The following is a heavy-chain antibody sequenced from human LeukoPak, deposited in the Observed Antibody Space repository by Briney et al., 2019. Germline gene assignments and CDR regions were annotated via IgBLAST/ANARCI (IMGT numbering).Heavy chain of an antibody. D-gene: IGHD6-13*01. CDR1: GFTFSSYG. V-gene: IGHV3-33*01. Sequence: PGGSLRLSCAASGFTFSSYGMHWVRQAPGKGLEWVAVIWYDGSNKYYADSVKGGFTISRDNSKNTLYLQMNSLRAEDTAVYYCARDGGYSSSWYSTNHAYYGMDVWGQGTTVTVSS. CDR3: ARDGGYSSSWYSTNHAYYGMDV. CDR2: IWYDGSNK. J-gene: IGHJ6*02.